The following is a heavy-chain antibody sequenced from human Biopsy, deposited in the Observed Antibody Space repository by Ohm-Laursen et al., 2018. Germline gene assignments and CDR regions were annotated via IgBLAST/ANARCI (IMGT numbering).Heavy chain of an antibody. CDR3: AKDLASGSGYYWYFDF. Sequence: SLRLSCTASGFTFDDYALHWVRQAPGKGLEWVSGISWDSGNIGYADSVKGRFTISRDNAKNSVYLQMNSLRAEDTAFYYCAKDLASGSGYYWYFDFWGRGTLVTVSS. D-gene: IGHD3-22*01. CDR1: GFTFDDYA. V-gene: IGHV3-9*01. J-gene: IGHJ2*01. CDR2: ISWDSGNI.